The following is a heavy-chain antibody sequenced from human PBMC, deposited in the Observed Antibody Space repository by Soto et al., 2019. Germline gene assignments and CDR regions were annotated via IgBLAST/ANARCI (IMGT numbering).Heavy chain of an antibody. CDR3: ATAKWDYYDSSGQPAYYFDY. CDR2: LSGSGGNT. D-gene: IGHD3-22*01. V-gene: IGHV3-23*01. CDR1: GFTFSSYD. Sequence: GSLRLSCAASGFTFSSYDMSWVRQAPGKGLEWVSGLSGSGGNTYYADSVKGRFTISRDNSRNTLYLQMNNLRAEDTAVYYCATAKWDYYDSSGQPAYYFDYWGLGTLVTVSS. J-gene: IGHJ4*02.